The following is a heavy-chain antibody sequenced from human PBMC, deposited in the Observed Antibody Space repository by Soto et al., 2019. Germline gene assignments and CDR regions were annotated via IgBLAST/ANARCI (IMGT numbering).Heavy chain of an antibody. CDR2: IKNKTDGGTT. J-gene: IGHJ4*02. Sequence: GGSLRLSCAASGFTFSNAWMSWVRQAPGKGLEWVGGIKNKTDGGTTDYAAPVKGRFTISRDDSKNTLYLQMNSLKTEYTAVYYCTTEAKLVWFGELLYRDYWGQGTLVTVSS. CDR3: TTEAKLVWFGELLYRDY. CDR1: GFTFSNAW. D-gene: IGHD3-10*01. V-gene: IGHV3-15*01.